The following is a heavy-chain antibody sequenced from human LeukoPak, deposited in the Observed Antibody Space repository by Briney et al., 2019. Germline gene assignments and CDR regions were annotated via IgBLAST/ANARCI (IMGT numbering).Heavy chain of an antibody. D-gene: IGHD2-15*01. CDR2: IIPILGIA. CDR3: ARALRYCSGGSCYPAPLDP. CDR1: GYTFTGYY. J-gene: IGHJ5*02. V-gene: IGHV1-69*04. Sequence: SVKLSCKASGYTFTGYYMHWGRQAPGQGLEWMGRIIPILGIANYAQKFQGRVTITADKSTSTAYMELSSLRSEGTAVYYCARALRYCSGGSCYPAPLDPWGQGTLVTVSS.